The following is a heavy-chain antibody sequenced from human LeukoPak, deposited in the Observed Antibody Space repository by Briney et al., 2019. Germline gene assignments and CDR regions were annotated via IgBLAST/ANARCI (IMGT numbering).Heavy chain of an antibody. J-gene: IGHJ1*01. D-gene: IGHD4-23*01. CDR3: VKRPEYDAGNFVFQH. V-gene: IGHV3-23*05. CDR1: GLSLSSKM. CDR2: ITSAGAT. Sequence: AGGSLRLSCVASGLSLSSKMMSWVRQAPGEGLEWISTITSAGATYYIDSVRGRFTISRDISKNTVFLLMNSLRAEDTAMYYCVKRPEYDAGNFVFQHWGQGTLVTVSS.